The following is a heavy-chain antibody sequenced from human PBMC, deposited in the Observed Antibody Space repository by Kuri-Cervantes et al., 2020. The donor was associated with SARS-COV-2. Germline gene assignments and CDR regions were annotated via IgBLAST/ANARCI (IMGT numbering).Heavy chain of an antibody. V-gene: IGHV3-74*01. CDR3: AREPDYSNYYYYGMDV. CDR1: GFTFSGHW. J-gene: IGHJ6*02. CDR2: INPDGSYT. Sequence: GGSLRLSCAASGFTFSGHWIHWVRQAPGKGLVWVSRINPDGSYTNNADSVKGRFTLSRDNAKNMLYLQMNSLRAEDTAVYYCAREPDYSNYYYYGMDVWGQGTTVTVSS. D-gene: IGHD4-11*01.